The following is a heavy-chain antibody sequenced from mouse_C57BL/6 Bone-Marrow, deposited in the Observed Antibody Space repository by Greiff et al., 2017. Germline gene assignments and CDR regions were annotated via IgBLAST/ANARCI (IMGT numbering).Heavy chain of an antibody. V-gene: IGHV7-1*01. CDR3: ARDGENYYGSSQYSFDY. CDR2: SRNKANDYTT. J-gene: IGHJ2*01. Sequence: EVKLVESGGGLVQSGRSLRLSCATSGFTFSDFYMEWVRQAPGKGLEWIAASRNKANDYTTEYSASVKGRFIVSRDTSQSILYLQMNALRAEDTAIYYCARDGENYYGSSQYSFDYWGQGTTLTVSS. CDR1: GFTFSDFY. D-gene: IGHD1-1*01.